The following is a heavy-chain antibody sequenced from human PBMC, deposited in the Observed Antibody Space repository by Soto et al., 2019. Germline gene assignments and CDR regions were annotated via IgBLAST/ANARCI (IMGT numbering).Heavy chain of an antibody. V-gene: IGHV3-74*01. CDR2: INSDASHT. J-gene: IGHJ4*02. CDR3: ASDRFRGTYYLRGVTYFFEE. CDR1: GFTFSTYW. D-gene: IGHD1-26*01. Sequence: GGSLRLSCAASGFTFSTYWMHWIRQVPGKGLEWVSRINSDASHTYYADSVKGRFTISRDNAKNTLHLEMNSLRAEDTAVYYCASDRFRGTYYLRGVTYFFEEWGQGAPVTVSS.